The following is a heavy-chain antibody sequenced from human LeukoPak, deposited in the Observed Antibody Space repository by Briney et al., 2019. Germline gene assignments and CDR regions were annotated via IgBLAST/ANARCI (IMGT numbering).Heavy chain of an antibody. D-gene: IGHD2-15*01. Sequence: GGSLRLSCAASGFTFSSFTMNWIRQAPGKGLEWVAIIKKDGSEKYYVDSMKGRFTISRDNAKNSLFLQMNSLRAEDTAIYYCTTDTWYSAGHWGQGTLVTVSS. CDR3: TTDTWYSAGH. V-gene: IGHV3-7*03. CDR1: GFTFSSFT. CDR2: IKKDGSEK. J-gene: IGHJ4*02.